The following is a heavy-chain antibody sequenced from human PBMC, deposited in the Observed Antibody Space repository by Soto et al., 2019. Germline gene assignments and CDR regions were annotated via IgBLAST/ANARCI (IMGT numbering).Heavy chain of an antibody. D-gene: IGHD3-10*01. CDR2: IYWDDDK. J-gene: IGHJ4*02. CDR3: ARHPYYGLGSYSFDC. Sequence: QITLKESGPTLVRPTQTLTLTCTFSGFSLTTSGVGVGWIRQPPGKALEWLAVIYWDDDKRYSSSLKSRLTITKDTSKNPVVLTMTNMDPVDTATYYCARHPYYGLGSYSFDCWGQGTLVTVSS. V-gene: IGHV2-5*02. CDR1: GFSLTTSGVG.